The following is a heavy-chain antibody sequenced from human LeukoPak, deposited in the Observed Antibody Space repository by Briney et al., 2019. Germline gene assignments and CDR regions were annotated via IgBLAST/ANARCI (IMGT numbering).Heavy chain of an antibody. CDR1: GYTFTGYY. CDR2: INPNSGGT. D-gene: IGHD2-15*01. J-gene: IGHJ6*02. V-gene: IGHV1-2*02. CDR3: ARERYCSGGSCYYYYGMDV. Sequence: GASVKVSCKASGYTFTGYYMHWVRQAPGQGPEWMGWINPNSGGTNYAQKFQGRVTMTRDTSISTAYMELSRLRSDDTAVYYCARERYCSGGSCYYYYGMDVWGQGTTVTVSS.